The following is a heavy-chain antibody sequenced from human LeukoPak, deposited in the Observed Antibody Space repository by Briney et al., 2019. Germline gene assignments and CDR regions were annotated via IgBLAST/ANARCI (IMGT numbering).Heavy chain of an antibody. D-gene: IGHD3-3*01. CDR1: GYTFTSYG. Sequence: GASVKVSCTASGYTFTSYGISWVRQAPGQGLEWMGWISAYNGNTNYAQKLQGRVTMTTDTSTSTAYMELRSLRSDDTAVYYCARGARIAYYDLWSGYYNNWFDPWGQGTLVTVSS. CDR3: ARGARIAYYDLWSGYYNNWFDP. CDR2: ISAYNGNT. V-gene: IGHV1-18*01. J-gene: IGHJ5*02.